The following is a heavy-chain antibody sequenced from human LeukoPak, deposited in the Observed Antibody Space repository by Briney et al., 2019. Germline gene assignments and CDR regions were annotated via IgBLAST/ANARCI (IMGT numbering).Heavy chain of an antibody. CDR3: ARAGYSSGGYPIGAFDI. D-gene: IGHD6-19*01. V-gene: IGHV4-59*01. CDR2: MYYSGST. Sequence: PSETLSLTCTVSGGSISSYYWSWIRQPPGKGLEWIGYMYYSGSTYYNPSLKSRVTISVDTSKNQFSLKLSSVTAADTAVYYCARAGYSSGGYPIGAFDIWGQGTMVTVSS. J-gene: IGHJ3*02. CDR1: GGSISSYY.